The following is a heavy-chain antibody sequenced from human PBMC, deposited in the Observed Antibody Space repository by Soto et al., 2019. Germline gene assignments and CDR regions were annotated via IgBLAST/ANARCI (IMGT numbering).Heavy chain of an antibody. V-gene: IGHV1-69*13. J-gene: IGHJ4*02. CDR2: IIPIFGTA. CDR3: ARDTLSLAAARSGFDY. CDR1: GGTFSSYA. D-gene: IGHD6-6*01. Sequence: SVKVSCKASGGTFSSYAISWVRQAPGQGLEWMGGIIPIFGTANYAQKFQGRVTITADESTSTAYMELSSLRSEDTAVYYCARDTLSLAAARSGFDYWGQGTLVTVSS.